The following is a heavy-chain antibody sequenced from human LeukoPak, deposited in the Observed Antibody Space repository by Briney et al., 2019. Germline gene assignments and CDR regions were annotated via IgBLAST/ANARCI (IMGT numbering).Heavy chain of an antibody. CDR2: ITDPAGPT. J-gene: IGHJ4*02. CDR3: AKDRTPDGYYSIDY. D-gene: IGHD3-3*01. CDR1: GFTFSTYA. Sequence: GGSLRLSCTASGFTFSTYAMKWVPQAPGKALQGGTFITDPAGPTAYPDAVKDRFTISRDHSKHTLYLKMNSLSVEDTAVYYCAKDRTPDGYYSIDYWGQGILVTVSS. V-gene: IGHV3-23*01.